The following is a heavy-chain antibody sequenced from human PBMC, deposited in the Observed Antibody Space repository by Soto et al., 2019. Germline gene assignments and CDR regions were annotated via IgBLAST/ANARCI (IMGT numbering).Heavy chain of an antibody. D-gene: IGHD3-22*01. J-gene: IGHJ3*02. V-gene: IGHV1-2*02. CDR3: ARTVSYYYDDGIDI. CDR1: GYTFIGHY. Sequence: QVQRVQSGTEVKKPGASVTVSCKAAGYTFIGHYLHWVRQAPGQGLQWMGCIAPSSGLKKYAQKLQGRITSTRETSISTANMQMSRLTSDDTAFYYWARTVSYYYDDGIDIWGQGTMVTVSS. CDR2: IAPSSGLK.